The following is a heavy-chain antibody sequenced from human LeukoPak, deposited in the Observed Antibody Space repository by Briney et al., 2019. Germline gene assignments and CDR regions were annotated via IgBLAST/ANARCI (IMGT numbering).Heavy chain of an antibody. CDR3: ATPLDYHDNSGFHQGGD. CDR2: ISSSSSYI. J-gene: IGHJ4*02. V-gene: IGHV3-21*04. D-gene: IGHD3-22*01. CDR1: GFTFSSYS. Sequence: GGSLRLSCAASGFTFSSYSMNWVRQAPGKGLEWVSSISSSSSYIYYADSVKGRFTISRDNAKNSLYLQMTSLRAEDTAMYYCATPLDYHDNSGFHQGGDWGQGTLVTVSS.